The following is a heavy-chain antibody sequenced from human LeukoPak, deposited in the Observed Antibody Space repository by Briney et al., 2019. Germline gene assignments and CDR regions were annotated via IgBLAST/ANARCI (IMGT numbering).Heavy chain of an antibody. V-gene: IGHV3-48*03. CDR3: ARRNSGSYSDYYYYYMDV. J-gene: IGHJ6*03. CDR1: GFTFSSYE. CDR2: ISSSGSTI. D-gene: IGHD1-26*01. Sequence: GGFLRLSCAASGFTFSSYEMNWVRQAPGKGLEWVSYISSSGSTIYYADSVKGRFTISRDNAKNSLYLQMNSLRAEDTAVYYCARRNSGSYSDYYYYYMDVWGKGTTVTVSS.